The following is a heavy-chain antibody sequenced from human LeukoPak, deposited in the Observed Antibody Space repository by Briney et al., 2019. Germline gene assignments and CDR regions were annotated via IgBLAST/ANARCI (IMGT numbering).Heavy chain of an antibody. J-gene: IGHJ3*02. V-gene: IGHV1-46*01. Sequence: ASVKVSCKASGYTFTSYYMHWVRQAPGQGLEWMGIINPSGGSTSYAQKFQGRVTMTRDMSTSTVYMELSSLRSEDTAVYYCARELGLERSAFDIWGQGTMVTVSS. CDR1: GYTFTSYY. D-gene: IGHD3-3*01. CDR2: INPSGGST. CDR3: ARELGLERSAFDI.